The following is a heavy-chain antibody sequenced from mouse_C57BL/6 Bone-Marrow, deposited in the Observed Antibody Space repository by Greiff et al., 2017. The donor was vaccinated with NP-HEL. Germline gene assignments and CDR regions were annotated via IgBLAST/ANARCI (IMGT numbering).Heavy chain of an antibody. CDR3: ARRGYYGSSYDWYFDV. CDR1: GYSFTDYN. CDR2: INPNYGTT. J-gene: IGHJ1*03. V-gene: IGHV1-39*01. D-gene: IGHD1-1*01. Sequence: EVKLMESGPELVKPGASVKISCKASGYSFTDYNMNWVKQSNGKSLEWIGVINPNYGTTSYNQKFKGKATLTVDQSSSTAYMQLNSLTSEDSAVYYCARRGYYGSSYDWYFDVWGTGTTVTVSS.